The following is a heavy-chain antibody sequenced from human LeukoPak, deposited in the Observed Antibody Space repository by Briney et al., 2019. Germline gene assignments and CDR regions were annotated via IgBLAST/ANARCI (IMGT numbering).Heavy chain of an antibody. Sequence: KPSETLSLTCAAYGGSFSGYYWGWIRQPPGKGLEWIGEINHSGSTNYNPSLKSRVTISVDTSKNQFSLKLSSVTAADTAVYYCARGRLKQWLVRYADYYYGMDVWGQGTTVTVSS. D-gene: IGHD6-19*01. J-gene: IGHJ6*02. CDR1: GGSFSGYY. CDR2: INHSGST. V-gene: IGHV4-34*01. CDR3: ARGRLKQWLVRYADYYYGMDV.